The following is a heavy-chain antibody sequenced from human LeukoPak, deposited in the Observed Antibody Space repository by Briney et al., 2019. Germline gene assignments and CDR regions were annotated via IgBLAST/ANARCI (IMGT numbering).Heavy chain of an antibody. J-gene: IGHJ6*03. V-gene: IGHV4-61*02. CDR3: ARERVVGARDYYYYMDV. CDR1: GGSISSSSYY. D-gene: IGHD1-26*01. CDR2: IYTSGST. Sequence: PSETLSLTCTVSGGSISSSSYYWGWIRQPPGKGLEWIGRIYTSGSTNYNPSLKSRVTISVDTSKNQFSLKLSSVTAADTAVYYCARERVVGARDYYYYMDVWGKGTTVTISS.